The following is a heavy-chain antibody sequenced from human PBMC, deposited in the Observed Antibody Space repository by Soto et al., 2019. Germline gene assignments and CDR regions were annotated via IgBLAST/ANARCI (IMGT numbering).Heavy chain of an antibody. J-gene: IGHJ5*02. V-gene: IGHV2-5*01. CDR3: AHRQGQGQWLVRRQVDSFDP. Sequence: QITLKESGPTLVKPTQTLTLTCTFSGFSLSTSGVGVGWIRQPPGKALEWLALIYWNDDERYNPSLRSRLTIIKDTSSNQVVLTMTNMDPVDTATYYCAHRQGQGQWLVRRQVDSFDPWGQGTLVTVSS. CDR1: GFSLSTSGVG. CDR2: IYWNDDE. D-gene: IGHD6-19*01.